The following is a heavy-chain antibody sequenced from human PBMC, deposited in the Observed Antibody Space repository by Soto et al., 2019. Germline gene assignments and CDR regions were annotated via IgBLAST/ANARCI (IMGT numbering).Heavy chain of an antibody. V-gene: IGHV4-31*03. J-gene: IGHJ6*03. D-gene: IGHD4-17*01. Sequence: PSETLSLTCTVSGGSISSGGHYWSWIRQHPGKGLEWIGEINHTGSTNYNPSLKSRVTISVDTSKNQFSLKLSSVTAADTAVYYCARAKRGTVTTSPSYYYYMDVWGKGTTVTVSS. CDR2: INHTGST. CDR3: ARAKRGTVTTSPSYYYYMDV. CDR1: GGSISSGGHY.